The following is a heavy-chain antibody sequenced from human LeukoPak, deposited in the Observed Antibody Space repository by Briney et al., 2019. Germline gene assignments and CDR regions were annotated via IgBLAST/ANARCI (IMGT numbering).Heavy chain of an antibody. CDR3: ARSVAGPYYYGMDV. V-gene: IGHV1-69*01. Sequence: SVKVSCKASGGAFSSYAISWVRQAPGQGLEWMGGIIPIFGTANYAQKFQGRVTITADESTSTAYMELSSLRSEDTAVYYCARSVAGPYYYGMDVWGQGTTVTVSS. D-gene: IGHD6-19*01. CDR1: GGAFSSYA. CDR2: IIPIFGTA. J-gene: IGHJ6*02.